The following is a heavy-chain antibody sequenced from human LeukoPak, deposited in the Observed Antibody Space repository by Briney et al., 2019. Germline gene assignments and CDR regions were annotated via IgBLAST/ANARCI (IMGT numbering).Heavy chain of an antibody. Sequence: PSETLSLTCVVHGGSFSNDYWSWIRQPPGKGLEWIGYIYYSGSTNYNPSLKSRVTISVDTSKNQFSLKLSSVTAADTAVYYCARIIGSSEDPYFDYWGQGTLVTVSS. CDR1: GGSFSNDY. CDR3: ARIIGSSEDPYFDY. CDR2: IYYSGST. D-gene: IGHD6-6*01. J-gene: IGHJ4*02. V-gene: IGHV4-59*01.